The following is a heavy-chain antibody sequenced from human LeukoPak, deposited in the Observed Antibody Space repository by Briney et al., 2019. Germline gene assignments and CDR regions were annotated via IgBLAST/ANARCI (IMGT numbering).Heavy chain of an antibody. CDR3: ARKQQLHRETNFDY. V-gene: IGHV5-51*01. Sequence: GESLQISCKGSGYRFTSYWIGWVRQLPGKGLEWVGIIYPGDSDTRYSPSFQGQVTISADKSISTAYLQWSSLKASDTAMYYCARKQQLHRETNFDYWGQGTLVTVSS. D-gene: IGHD6-13*01. CDR1: GYRFTSYW. CDR2: IYPGDSDT. J-gene: IGHJ4*02.